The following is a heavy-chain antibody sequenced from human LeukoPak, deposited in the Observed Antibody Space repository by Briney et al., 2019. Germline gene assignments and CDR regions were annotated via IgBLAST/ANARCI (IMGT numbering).Heavy chain of an antibody. J-gene: IGHJ4*02. CDR3: ARVVVGLYYFDY. CDR2: IHYSGST. V-gene: IGHV4-31*03. Sequence: SETLSLTCTVSGGSISSGGYYWSWIRQHPGKGLEWIGYIHYSGSTYYNPSLKSRVTISVDTSKNQFSLKLSSVTAADTAVYYCARVVVGLYYFDYWGQGTLVTVSS. D-gene: IGHD3-22*01. CDR1: GGSISSGGYY.